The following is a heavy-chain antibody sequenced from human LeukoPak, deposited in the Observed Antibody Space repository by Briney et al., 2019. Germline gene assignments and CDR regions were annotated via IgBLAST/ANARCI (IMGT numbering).Heavy chain of an antibody. V-gene: IGHV4-38-2*01. J-gene: IGHJ6*04. CDR1: GYSISSGYY. CDR2: IHQSGST. Sequence: SETLSLTCAVSGYSISSGYYWGWIRQPPGKGLEWIGSIHQSGSTYYNPSLKSRVTISVDTSKNQFSLKLSSVTAADTAVYYCARTSGVFSNSYVWGKGTTVTVSS. CDR3: ARTSGVFSNSYV. D-gene: IGHD3-9*01.